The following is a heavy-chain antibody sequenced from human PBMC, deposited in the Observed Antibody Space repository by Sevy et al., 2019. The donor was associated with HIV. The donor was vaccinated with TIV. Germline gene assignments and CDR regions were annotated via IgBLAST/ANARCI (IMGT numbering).Heavy chain of an antibody. Sequence: GGSLRLSCAASGFTFSTYNMNWVRQAPGKGLEWVSSITFSSNYIYYADSVKGRFTISRDNAKNSLYLQMNSLRAEDTAGYYCARSWEQQLHDAFDIWGQGTMVTVSS. J-gene: IGHJ3*02. CDR1: GFTFSTYN. D-gene: IGHD6-13*01. CDR3: ARSWEQQLHDAFDI. V-gene: IGHV3-21*01. CDR2: ITFSSNYI.